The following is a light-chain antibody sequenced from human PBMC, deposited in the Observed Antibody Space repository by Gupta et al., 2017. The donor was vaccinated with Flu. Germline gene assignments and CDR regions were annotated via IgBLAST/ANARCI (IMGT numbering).Light chain of an antibody. CDR1: QTISTN. V-gene: IGKV3D-15*01. CDR3: QQDYKCPMR. CDR2: GAS. J-gene: IGKJ1*01. Sequence: EIVMPQSQATLSVPPGERATLSCRASQTISTNLTWYKQKPGQAPRPLIQGASTRATGIPARFSGSGSGTELRLTISSLKREDFAVYYCQQDYKCPMRFGQGTKLEIK.